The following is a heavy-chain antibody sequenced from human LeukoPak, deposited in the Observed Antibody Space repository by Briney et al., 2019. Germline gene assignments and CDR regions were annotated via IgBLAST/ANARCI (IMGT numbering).Heavy chain of an antibody. CDR3: AITRPDPI. CDR2: ISSNGGST. CDR1: GFTFSSYA. V-gene: IGHV3-64*01. J-gene: IGHJ3*02. Sequence: GGSLRLSCAASGFTFSSYAMHWVRQAPGKGLEYVSAISSNGGSTYYANSVKGRFTISRDNSKNTLYLQMGSLRAEDMAVYYCAITRPDPIWGQGTMVTVSS.